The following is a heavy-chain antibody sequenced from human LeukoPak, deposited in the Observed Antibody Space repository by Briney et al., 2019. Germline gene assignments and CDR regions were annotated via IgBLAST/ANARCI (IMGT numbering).Heavy chain of an antibody. CDR1: SGSINSGYYY. CDR2: IFYTGST. D-gene: IGHD4-17*01. J-gene: IGHJ4*02. CDR3: ARGPPSHYGDLAYFDS. Sequence: PSETLSLTCTVSSGSINSGYYYWGWIRQPPGKGLEWIGSIFYTGSTYYNPSLKSRVTISVDTSNNQFSLKLSSVTAADTAVYYCARGPPSHYGDLAYFDSWGQGTLVTVSS. V-gene: IGHV4-39*07.